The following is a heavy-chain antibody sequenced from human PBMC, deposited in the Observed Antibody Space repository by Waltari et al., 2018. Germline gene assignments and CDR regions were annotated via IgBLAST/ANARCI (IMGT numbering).Heavy chain of an antibody. J-gene: IGHJ4*02. CDR2: IYYSGST. Sequence: QVQLQESGPGLVKPSETLSLTCTVSGGSISSYYWSWIRQPQGKGLEWIGYIYYSGSTNYNPSLKSRVTISVDTSKNQFSLKLSSVTAADTAVYYCARGYYDSSGYYSPPFDYWGQGTLVTVSS. CDR1: GGSISSYY. V-gene: IGHV4-59*01. CDR3: ARGYYDSSGYYSPPFDY. D-gene: IGHD3-22*01.